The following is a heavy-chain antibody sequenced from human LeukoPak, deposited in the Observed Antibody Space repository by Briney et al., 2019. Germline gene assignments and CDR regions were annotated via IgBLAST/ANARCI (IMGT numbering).Heavy chain of an antibody. V-gene: IGHV4-59*01. D-gene: IGHD2-21*02. Sequence: PSETLSLTCTVSGGSISSYYWHWIRQPPGKGLEWIGYLYYSGNTYYNPSLKSRVTMSVDTSKNQFSLKLSSVTAADTAVYFCARAAYCGGDCYYYFDYWGQETLVTVSS. J-gene: IGHJ4*02. CDR1: GGSISSYY. CDR2: LYYSGNT. CDR3: ARAAYCGGDCYYYFDY.